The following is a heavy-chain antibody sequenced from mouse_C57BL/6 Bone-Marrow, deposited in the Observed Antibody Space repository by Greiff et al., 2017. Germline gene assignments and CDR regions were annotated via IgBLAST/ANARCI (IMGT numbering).Heavy chain of an antibody. V-gene: IGHV5-12*01. CDR1: GFTFSDYY. D-gene: IGHD4-1*01. Sequence: EVQVVESGGGLVQPGGSLKLSCAASGFTFSDYYMYWVRQTPEKRLEWVAYISNGGGSTYYPDTVKGRFTISRDNAKNTLYLQMSRLKSEDTAMYYCARGANWAFDYWGQGTTLTVSS. CDR3: ARGANWAFDY. J-gene: IGHJ2*01. CDR2: ISNGGGST.